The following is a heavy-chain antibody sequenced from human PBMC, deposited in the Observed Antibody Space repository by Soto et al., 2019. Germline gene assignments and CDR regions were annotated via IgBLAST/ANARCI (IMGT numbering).Heavy chain of an antibody. CDR3: ASRYRVVTSINAFDI. V-gene: IGHV1-8*01. D-gene: IGHD2-21*02. Sequence: QGLEWVGRINPNSGKAGYAQKFKGRVTMTRDTSESTVYLELTSLRSEDTAVYFCASRYRVVTSINAFDIWGPGTMVTVSS. CDR2: INPNSGKA. J-gene: IGHJ3*02.